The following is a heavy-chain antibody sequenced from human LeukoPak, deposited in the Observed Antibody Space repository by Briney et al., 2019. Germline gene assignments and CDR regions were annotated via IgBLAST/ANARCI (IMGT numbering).Heavy chain of an antibody. V-gene: IGHV3-23*01. CDR1: GFTFSSYD. J-gene: IGHJ4*02. Sequence: PGGSLRLSCAASGFTFSSYDMSWVRQAPGKGLEWVSAISGSGGSTYYTDSVKGRFTISRDNSKNTLYLQMNSLRAEDTAVYYCAKKFWPGMAVAGTSDCWGQGTLVTVSS. D-gene: IGHD6-19*01. CDR2: ISGSGGST. CDR3: AKKFWPGMAVAGTSDC.